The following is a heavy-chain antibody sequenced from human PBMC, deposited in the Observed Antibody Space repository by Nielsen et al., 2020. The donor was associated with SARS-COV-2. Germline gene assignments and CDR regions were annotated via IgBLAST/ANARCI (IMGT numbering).Heavy chain of an antibody. V-gene: IGHV4-59*06. CDR1: GGSISSYY. CDR3: ARVRITMIVVVDAFDI. Sequence: SETLSLTCTVSGGSISSYYWSWIRQHPGKGLEWIGYIYSSGSTYYNPSLKSRVTISVDTSKNQFSLKLSSVTAADTAVYYCARVRITMIVVVDAFDIWGQGTMVTVSS. CDR2: IYSSGST. D-gene: IGHD3-22*01. J-gene: IGHJ3*02.